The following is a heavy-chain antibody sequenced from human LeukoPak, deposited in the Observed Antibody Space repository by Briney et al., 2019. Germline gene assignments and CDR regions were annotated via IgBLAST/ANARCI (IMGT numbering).Heavy chain of an antibody. D-gene: IGHD3-10*01. V-gene: IGHV5-51*01. J-gene: IGHJ5*02. CDR3: ARLRYTMVRGGDLVLDP. Sequence: GESLKISCKGSGYSFTTYWIGWVRQMPGKSLEWMGIIYPGDSDTRYSPSFQGQVTISADKSITTAYLQWSSLKASDTAMYYCARLRYTMVRGGDLVLDPWGQGTLVTVSS. CDR1: GYSFTTYW. CDR2: IYPGDSDT.